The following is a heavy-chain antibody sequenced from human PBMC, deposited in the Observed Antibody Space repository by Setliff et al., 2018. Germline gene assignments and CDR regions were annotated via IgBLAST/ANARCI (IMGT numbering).Heavy chain of an antibody. D-gene: IGHD3-9*01. CDR1: GGTFSSYA. CDR3: ARGTANMYDILTGYGAFDI. Sequence: SVKVSCKASGGTFSSYAISWVRQAPGQGLEWMGGIIPIFGTANYAQKFQGRVTITADESTSTAYMELSSLRSEDTAVYYCARGTANMYDILTGYGAFDIWGQVTMVTVSS. J-gene: IGHJ3*02. CDR2: IIPIFGTA. V-gene: IGHV1-69*13.